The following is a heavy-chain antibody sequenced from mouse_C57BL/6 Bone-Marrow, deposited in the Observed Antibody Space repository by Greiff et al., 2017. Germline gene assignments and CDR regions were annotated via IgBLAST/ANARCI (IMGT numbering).Heavy chain of an antibody. CDR2: IDPENGDT. CDR3: TTGYGSSYAMDY. CDR1: GFNIKDDY. D-gene: IGHD1-1*01. V-gene: IGHV14-4*01. J-gene: IGHJ4*01. Sequence: VQLQQSGAELVRPGASVKLSCTASGFNIKDDYMHWVKQRPEQGLEWIGWIDPENGDTAYASKFQGKATITADTSSNTAYLQLSSLTSEDTAVYYCTTGYGSSYAMDYWGQGTSVTVSS.